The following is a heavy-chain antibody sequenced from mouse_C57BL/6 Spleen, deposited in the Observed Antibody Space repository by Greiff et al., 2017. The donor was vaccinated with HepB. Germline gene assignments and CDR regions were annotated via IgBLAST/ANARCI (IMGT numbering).Heavy chain of an antibody. CDR2: INPNNGGT. Sequence: EVQLQQSGPELVKPGASVKISCKASGYTFTDYYMNWVKQSHGKSLEWIGDINPNNGGTSYNQKFKGKATLTVDKSSSTAYMELRSLTSEDSAVNYCARTTVVATNWYCDVWGTGTTVTVSS. V-gene: IGHV1-26*01. CDR1: GYTFTDYY. D-gene: IGHD1-1*01. J-gene: IGHJ1*03. CDR3: ARTTVVATNWYCDV.